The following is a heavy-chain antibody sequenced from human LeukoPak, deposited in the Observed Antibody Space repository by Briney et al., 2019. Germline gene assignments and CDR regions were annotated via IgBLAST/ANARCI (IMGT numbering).Heavy chain of an antibody. CDR3: ARDGNYCSSTSCYIGYFDY. CDR1: GFTFSSYA. Sequence: GRSLRLSCAASGFTFSSYAMHWVRQTPGKGLEWVAVISYDGSNKYYADSVKGRFTISRDNSKNTLYLQMNSLRAEDTAVYYCARDGNYCSSTSCYIGYFDYWGQGTLVTVSS. CDR2: ISYDGSNK. D-gene: IGHD2-2*02. J-gene: IGHJ4*02. V-gene: IGHV3-30-3*01.